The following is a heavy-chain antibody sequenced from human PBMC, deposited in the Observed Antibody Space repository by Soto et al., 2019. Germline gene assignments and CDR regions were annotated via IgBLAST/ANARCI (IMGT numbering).Heavy chain of an antibody. J-gene: IGHJ4*02. V-gene: IGHV3-11*06. CDR3: VKSGDNYNALDC. CDR1: GFTRSDHY. Sequence: PGGSLRLSCTASGFTRSDHYMSWIRQAPGKGLGWIGYCSNSGSFARYADSVKGRFSISRDNAKNSPYLQINSLRGDDTAIYYCVKSGDNYNALDCWGQGTPVTVS. D-gene: IGHD1-1*01. CDR2: CSNSGSFA.